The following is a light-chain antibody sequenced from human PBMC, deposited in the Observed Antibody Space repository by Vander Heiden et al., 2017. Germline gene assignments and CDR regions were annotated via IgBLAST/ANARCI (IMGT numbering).Light chain of an antibody. CDR2: QAS. V-gene: IGKV1-5*03. CDR3: QQENSSPYT. CDR1: QSISSW. J-gene: IGKJ2*01. Sequence: DIQMTQSPSTLSASVGDRVTITCRASQSISSWLAWYQQKPGKAPKLLIYQASSLERGVPSRFSGSGSGTEFALTISSLQPDAFATYYCQQENSSPYTFGQGTKLEIK.